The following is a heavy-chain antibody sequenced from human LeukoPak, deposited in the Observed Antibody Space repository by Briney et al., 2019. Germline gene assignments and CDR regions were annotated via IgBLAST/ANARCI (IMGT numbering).Heavy chain of an antibody. V-gene: IGHV1-18*01. D-gene: IGHD3-10*01. Sequence: GASVKVSCKASGYTFTSYGISWVRQAPGQGLEWMGWISAYNGNTNYAQKLQGRVTMTTDTSTSTAYMELRSLRSDDTAVYYCARDRLYGSGSYSYVEYWGQGTLVTVSS. CDR3: ARDRLYGSGSYSYVEY. CDR1: GYTFTSYG. J-gene: IGHJ4*02. CDR2: ISAYNGNT.